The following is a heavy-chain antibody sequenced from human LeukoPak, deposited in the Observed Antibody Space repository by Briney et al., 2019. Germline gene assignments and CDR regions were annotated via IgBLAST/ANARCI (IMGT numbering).Heavy chain of an antibody. J-gene: IGHJ4*02. CDR3: ARVGSSGWYVHPTLDY. CDR2: INPNSGDT. D-gene: IGHD6-19*01. CDR1: GCTFTGYY. Sequence: PSVKVSCKASGCTFTGYYMYWVPQAPGQGLEWIGWINPNSGDTNYAQKFQGRVTVTRDTSISTAYMELSWLSTDDTAVYYCARVGSSGWYVHPTLDYWGQGTLVTVSS. V-gene: IGHV1-2*02.